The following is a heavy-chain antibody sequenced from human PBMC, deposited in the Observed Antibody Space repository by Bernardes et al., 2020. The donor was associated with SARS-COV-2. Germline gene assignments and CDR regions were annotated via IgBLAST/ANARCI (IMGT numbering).Heavy chain of an antibody. D-gene: IGHD2-15*01. J-gene: IGHJ6*02. CDR2: IDDNGKT. V-gene: IGHV4-39*01. CDR3: ARFCRGPGAPTSGYHYYEMDV. Sequence: SETLSLTCSLSAASTRSTGHYWAWIRQAPGKGPEWIGNIDDNGKTYYNPSLKSRVTVSVDTSMNQFSLKLTSVTAADTAVYYCARFCRGPGAPTSGYHYYEMDVWGQGTTVTVS. CDR1: AASTRSTGHY.